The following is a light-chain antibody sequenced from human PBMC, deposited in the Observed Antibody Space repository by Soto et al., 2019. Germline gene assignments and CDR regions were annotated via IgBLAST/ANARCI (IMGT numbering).Light chain of an antibody. V-gene: IGKV3-11*01. Sequence: EIVLTQSPATLSLSPGERATLSCSASQSVSSYLAWYPQKPGQAPRLLIYDASNRATGIPARFSGSGSRTVFILTISSLEPEDSAFYYCQQRSNWITFGQGTRLEIK. CDR2: DAS. CDR1: QSVSSY. J-gene: IGKJ5*01. CDR3: QQRSNWIT.